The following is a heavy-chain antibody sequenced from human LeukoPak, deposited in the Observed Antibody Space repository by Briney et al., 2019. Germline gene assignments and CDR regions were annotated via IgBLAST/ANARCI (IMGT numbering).Heavy chain of an antibody. D-gene: IGHD2-2*01. V-gene: IGHV4-4*02. Sequence: SETLSLTCAVSGGSISSSNWWSWVRQPPGKGLEWIGEIYHSGSTNYNPSLKSRVTISVDKSKNQFSLKLSSVTAADTAVYYCARGGVVPAAMPYYFDYWGQGTLVTVSS. J-gene: IGHJ4*02. CDR2: IYHSGST. CDR3: ARGGVVPAAMPYYFDY. CDR1: GGSISSSNW.